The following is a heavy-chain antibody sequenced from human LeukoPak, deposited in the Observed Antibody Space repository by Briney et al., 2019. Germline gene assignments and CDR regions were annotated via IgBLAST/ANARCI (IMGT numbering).Heavy chain of an antibody. Sequence: GGSLRLSCAASGFTFSSYAMHWVRQAPGKGLEWVSIIYSGGSTYYADSVKGRFTISRDNSKNTLYLQMNSLRAEDTAVYYCARGKAAVSGDTFDIRGQGTMVTVSS. CDR2: IYSGGST. D-gene: IGHD6-19*01. J-gene: IGHJ3*02. V-gene: IGHV3-66*01. CDR3: ARGKAAVSGDTFDI. CDR1: GFTFSSYA.